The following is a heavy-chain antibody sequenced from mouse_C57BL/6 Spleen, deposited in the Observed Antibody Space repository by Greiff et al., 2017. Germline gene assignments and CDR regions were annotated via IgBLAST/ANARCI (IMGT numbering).Heavy chain of an antibody. CDR2: ISSGSSTI. Sequence: EVQLVESGGGLVKPGGSLKLSCAASGFTFSDYGMHWVRQAPEKGLEWVAYISSGSSTIYYADTVKGRCTITRDNAKNTLFLQMTSLRSEDTAMYYCARREITTGVEGYFDVWGTGTTVTVSS. CDR3: ARREITTGVEGYFDV. CDR1: GFTFSDYG. J-gene: IGHJ1*03. V-gene: IGHV5-17*01. D-gene: IGHD1-1*01.